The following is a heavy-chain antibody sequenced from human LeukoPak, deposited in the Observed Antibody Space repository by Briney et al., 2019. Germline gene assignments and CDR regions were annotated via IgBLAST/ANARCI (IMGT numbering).Heavy chain of an antibody. CDR3: VKDLYSYSFDY. J-gene: IGHJ4*02. Sequence: PGGSLRLSCSASGFTFRNYGMHWVRQAPGKGLEYVSTISSYGGGTYYADLVKGRFTISRDNSKNTLYLQMSSLRAEDTAVYYCVKDLYSYSFDYWGQGTLVTVSS. CDR1: GFTFRNYG. V-gene: IGHV3-64D*09. D-gene: IGHD2-8*01. CDR2: ISSYGGGT.